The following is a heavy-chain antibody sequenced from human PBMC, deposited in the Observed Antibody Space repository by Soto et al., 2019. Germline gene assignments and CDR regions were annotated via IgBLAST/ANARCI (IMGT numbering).Heavy chain of an antibody. J-gene: IGHJ6*02. V-gene: IGHV3-53*01. CDR3: ARDSARGVAIRDYYYGMDV. Sequence: GSLRLSCAASVFTVSSNYMIWVRQAPGKGLEWVSVIYNGGSTYYADSVKGRFTISRDNSKNTLYLQMNSLRAEDTAVYYCARDSARGVAIRDYYYGMDVWGQGTTVTVSS. CDR1: VFTVSSNY. D-gene: IGHD3-3*01. CDR2: IYNGGST.